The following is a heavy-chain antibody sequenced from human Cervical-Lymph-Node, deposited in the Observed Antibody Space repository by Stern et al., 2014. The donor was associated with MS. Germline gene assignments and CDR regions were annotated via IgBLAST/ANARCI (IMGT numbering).Heavy chain of an antibody. CDR3: AVTPGTNWFDP. Sequence: QVQLQESGPGLVKPSQTLSLTCTVSGGSISSEDNYWTWIRQHPGKGLEWIGYIHYAGTTYYDPSLKSRVTISLDRSKTQFSLKMKSVTAADTAVYFCAVTPGTNWFDPWGQGTLVTVSS. CDR1: GGSISSEDNY. J-gene: IGHJ5*02. V-gene: IGHV4-30-4*01. D-gene: IGHD2-21*02. CDR2: IHYAGTT.